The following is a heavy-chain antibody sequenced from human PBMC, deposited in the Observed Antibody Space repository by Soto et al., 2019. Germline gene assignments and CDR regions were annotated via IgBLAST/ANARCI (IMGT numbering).Heavy chain of an antibody. V-gene: IGHV4-4*07. CDR1: GASISGFY. CDR2: IYATGTT. J-gene: IGHJ5*02. CDR3: VRDGTKTLRDWFDP. Sequence: QVQLQESGPGLVKPSETLSLTCTVSGASISGFYWSWIRKSAGKGLEWIGRIYATGTTDYNPSLKSRVMMSVDTSKKQFSLKLRSVTAAYTAVYYCVRDGTKTLRDWFDPWGQGISVTVSS. D-gene: IGHD1-1*01.